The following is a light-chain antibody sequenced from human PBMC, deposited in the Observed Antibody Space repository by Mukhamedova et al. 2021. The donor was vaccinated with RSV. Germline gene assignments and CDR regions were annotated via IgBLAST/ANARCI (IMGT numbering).Light chain of an antibody. V-gene: IGKV1-5*03. CDR1: QSISSW. J-gene: IGKJ2*01. CDR2: RAS. CDR3: QQYNSWGT. Sequence: ITCRASQSISSWLAWYQQKPGKAPKLLIYRASSLESGVPSRFIGSGSGTEFTLTISSLQPDDFATYYCQQYNSWGTFGQGTKLEI.